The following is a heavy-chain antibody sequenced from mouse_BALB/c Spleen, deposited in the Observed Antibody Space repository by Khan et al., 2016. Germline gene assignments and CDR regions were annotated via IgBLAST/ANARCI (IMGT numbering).Heavy chain of an antibody. V-gene: IGHV14-3*02. J-gene: IGHJ3*01. CDR3: ARSERLRWFAY. CDR1: GFNIKDTY. D-gene: IGHD1-2*01. Sequence: VQLKQSGAELVKPGASVKLSCTASGFNIKDTYMHWVKQRPEQGLEWIGRIDPANGNTKYDPKFQGKATIKADTSSNTAYLQLSSLTSEDTAVYYCARSERLRWFAYWGQGTLVTVSA. CDR2: IDPANGNT.